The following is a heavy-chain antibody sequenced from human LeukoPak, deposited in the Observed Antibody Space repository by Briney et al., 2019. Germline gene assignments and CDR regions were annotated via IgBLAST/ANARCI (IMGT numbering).Heavy chain of an antibody. V-gene: IGHV3-48*01. CDR2: ISSSSSTI. CDR3: ARRDDYVWGSYPNYFDY. CDR1: GFTFSSYS. J-gene: IGHJ4*02. Sequence: GGSLRLSCAAAGFTFSSYSMNWVRQARGKGMEWVSYISSSSSTIYYADSVKGRFTISRDNAKNSLYLQMNSLRAEDTAVYYCARRDDYVWGSYPNYFDYWGRGTLVTVSS. D-gene: IGHD3-16*02.